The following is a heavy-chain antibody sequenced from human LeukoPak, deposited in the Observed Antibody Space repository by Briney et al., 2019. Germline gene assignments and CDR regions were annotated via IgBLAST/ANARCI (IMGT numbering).Heavy chain of an antibody. CDR3: ARKGWAARTFDY. V-gene: IGHV4-59*01. D-gene: IGHD6-6*01. CDR1: GGSISSYY. Sequence: MPSETLSLTCTVSGGSISSYYWSWIRHPPGKGLEWIGYIYYSGSTNYNPSLKSRVTISVDTSKNQFSLKLSSVTAADTAVYYCARKGWAARTFDYWGQGTLVTVSS. CDR2: IYYSGST. J-gene: IGHJ4*02.